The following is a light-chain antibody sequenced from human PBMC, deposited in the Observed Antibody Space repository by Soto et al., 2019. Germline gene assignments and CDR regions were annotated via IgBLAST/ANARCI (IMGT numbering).Light chain of an antibody. Sequence: QSALTQPASVSGSPGQSITISCTGTSSTVGGFNVVSWYQQHPGKAPKVIIYEGIKRPSGVSNRFSGSNSGSTASLTISGLQAGDDADYYFCSYVGATTYVFGTGTKLTVL. CDR3: CSYVGATTYV. V-gene: IGLV2-23*01. J-gene: IGLJ1*01. CDR1: SSTVGGFNV. CDR2: EGI.